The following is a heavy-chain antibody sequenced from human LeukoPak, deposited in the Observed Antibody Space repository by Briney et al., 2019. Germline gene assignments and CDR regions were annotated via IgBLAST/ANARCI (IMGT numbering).Heavy chain of an antibody. V-gene: IGHV3-30*02. J-gene: IGHJ4*02. CDR3: AKDLGFSSSWGALDY. CDR2: IRYDGSNK. Sequence: GGTLRLSCAASGFTFSSYGMHWVRQAPGKGLEGVAFIRYDGSNKYYADSVKGRFNISRDKSKHTLYLQMNSLRAGDTAVYYCAKDLGFSSSWGALDYWGQGTLVTVSS. D-gene: IGHD6-13*01. CDR1: GFTFSSYG.